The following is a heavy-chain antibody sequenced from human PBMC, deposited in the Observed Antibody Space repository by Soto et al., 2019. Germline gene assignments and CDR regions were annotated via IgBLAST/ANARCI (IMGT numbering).Heavy chain of an antibody. D-gene: IGHD5-18*01. J-gene: IGHJ6*02. CDR2: ISYDGSNK. CDR1: GFTFSSYG. V-gene: IGHV3-30*18. CDR3: AKDVDTAMEPYYYYYGMDV. Sequence: QVQLVESGGGVVQPGRSLRLSCAASGFTFSSYGMHWVRQAPGKGLEWVAVISYDGSNKYYADSVKGRFTISRDNSKNTLYLKMNSLRAEDTAVYYCAKDVDTAMEPYYYYYGMDVWGQGTTVTVSS.